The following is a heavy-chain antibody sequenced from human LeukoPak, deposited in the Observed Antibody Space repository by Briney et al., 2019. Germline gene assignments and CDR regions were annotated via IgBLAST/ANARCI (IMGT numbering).Heavy chain of an antibody. Sequence: PGGSLRLSCAASGFTFSSYAMHWVRQAPGKGLEWVAVISYDGSNKYYADSVKGRFTISRDNSKNTLYLQMNSLRAEDTAVYYCARMAAAAATLGYFDLWGRGTLVTVSS. CDR3: ARMAAAAATLGYFDL. CDR2: ISYDGSNK. D-gene: IGHD6-13*01. V-gene: IGHV3-30-3*01. CDR1: GFTFSSYA. J-gene: IGHJ2*01.